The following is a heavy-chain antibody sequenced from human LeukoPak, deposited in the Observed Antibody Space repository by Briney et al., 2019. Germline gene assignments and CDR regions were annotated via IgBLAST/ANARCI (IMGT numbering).Heavy chain of an antibody. CDR3: ARDLPVYYYDSSGYLSDY. J-gene: IGHJ4*02. V-gene: IGHV1-2*06. Sequence: ASVKVSCKASGYTFTGYYMHWVRQAPGQGLEWMGRINPNSGGTNYAQKFQGRVTMTRDTSISTAYMELSRLRSDDTAVYYCARDLPVYYYDSSGYLSDYWGRGTLVTVSS. CDR2: INPNSGGT. D-gene: IGHD3-22*01. CDR1: GYTFTGYY.